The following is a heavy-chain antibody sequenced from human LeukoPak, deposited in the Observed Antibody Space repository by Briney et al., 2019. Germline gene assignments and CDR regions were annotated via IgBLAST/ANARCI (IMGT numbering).Heavy chain of an antibody. CDR1: GGSFSGYY. CDR3: ARVLVGSGTRNGSAP. J-gene: IGHJ5*02. Sequence: PSETLSLTCAVYGGSFSGYYWSWIRQPPGKGLEWIGEINHSGSTNYNPSLKSRVTISVDTSKNQFSLKLSSVTAADTAVYYCARVLVGSGTRNGSAPWGQGPLVPASS. V-gene: IGHV4-34*01. CDR2: INHSGST. D-gene: IGHD6-25*01.